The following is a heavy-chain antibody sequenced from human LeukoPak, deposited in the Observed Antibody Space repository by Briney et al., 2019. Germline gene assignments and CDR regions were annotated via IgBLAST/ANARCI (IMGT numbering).Heavy chain of an antibody. J-gene: IGHJ1*01. D-gene: IGHD6-19*01. CDR3: ARDGLAVAQYFQH. V-gene: IGHV1-2*02. CDR2: INPNSGGT. Sequence: ASVKVSCKASGYTFTGYYMHWVRQAPGQGLEWMGWINPNSGGTNYAQKFQGRVTMTRDTAISTAYMELSRLRSDDTAVYYCARDGLAVAQYFQHWGQGTLVTVSS. CDR1: GYTFTGYY.